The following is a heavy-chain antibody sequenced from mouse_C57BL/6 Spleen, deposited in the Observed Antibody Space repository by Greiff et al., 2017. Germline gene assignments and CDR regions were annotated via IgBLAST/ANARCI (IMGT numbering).Heavy chain of an antibody. CDR3: VSPLTGAYYAMDY. D-gene: IGHD4-1*01. CDR2: IYPGDGDT. CDR1: GYAFSSYW. J-gene: IGHJ4*01. V-gene: IGHV1-80*01. Sequence: VQGVESGAELVKPGASVKISCKASGYAFSSYWMNWVKQRPGKGLEGIGQIYPGDGDTNYNGKFKGKATLTADKSSSTAYMQLSSLTSEDSAVYFCVSPLTGAYYAMDYWGQGTSVTVSS.